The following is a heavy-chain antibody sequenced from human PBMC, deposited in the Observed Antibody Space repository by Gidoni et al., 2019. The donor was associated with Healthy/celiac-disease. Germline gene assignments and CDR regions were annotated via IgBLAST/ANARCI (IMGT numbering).Heavy chain of an antibody. Sequence: QVPLVQSGAGGKKPGSAVKVSCKASGGHFSSYAISWVRQAPGQGLEWMGGIIPIFGTANYAQKFQGRVTITADKSAGTAYMELSSLRSEDTAVYYCARDGYSSSCEYYYYYMDVWGKGTTVTVSS. D-gene: IGHD6-13*01. J-gene: IGHJ6*03. CDR3: ARDGYSSSCEYYYYYMDV. CDR2: IIPIFGTA. CDR1: GGHFSSYA. V-gene: IGHV1-69*06.